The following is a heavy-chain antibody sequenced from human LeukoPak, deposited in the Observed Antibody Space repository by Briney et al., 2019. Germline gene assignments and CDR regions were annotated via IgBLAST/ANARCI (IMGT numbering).Heavy chain of an antibody. D-gene: IGHD5-18*01. CDR2: ISSYSTYT. V-gene: IGHV1-18*01. J-gene: IGHJ3*02. Sequence: GASVKVSCKASGYSVTTHGISWVRQAPGQGLEGMGWISSYSTYTTYAQKFPGRVTMTTDTSTSTGYLELRSLTSDDTAVYYCARTGSIYGHETFDTWGQGTVVTVSS. CDR1: GYSVTTHG. CDR3: ARTGSIYGHETFDT.